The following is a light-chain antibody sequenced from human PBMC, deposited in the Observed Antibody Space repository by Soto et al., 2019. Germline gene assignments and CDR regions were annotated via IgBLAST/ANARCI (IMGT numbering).Light chain of an antibody. CDR1: KSDIGVYDF. CDR3: KSYAGSNTYV. J-gene: IGLJ1*01. CDR2: EVV. Sequence: LTQPPSASGSPGQSVTIPCTGTKSDIGVYDFVSWYQHHPGKAPRLIIYEVVQRPSGVPDRFSGSKSGNTASLTVSGLQAADEADYFCKSYAGSNTYVFGSGTKVTVL. V-gene: IGLV2-8*01.